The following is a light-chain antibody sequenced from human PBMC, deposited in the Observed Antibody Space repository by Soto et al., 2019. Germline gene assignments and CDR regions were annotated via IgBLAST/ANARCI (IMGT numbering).Light chain of an antibody. CDR3: CSYAGRNTPYV. CDR1: RSDVGNYNL. V-gene: IGLV2-23*01. Sequence: QSALTQPASVSGSPGQSITISCTGTRSDVGNYNLVSWYQQHPGKAPKLIIYEDTKRPSGLSNRFSGSKSGNTASLTISGLQAEDEADYYCCSYAGRNTPYVFGTGTKVTVL. J-gene: IGLJ1*01. CDR2: EDT.